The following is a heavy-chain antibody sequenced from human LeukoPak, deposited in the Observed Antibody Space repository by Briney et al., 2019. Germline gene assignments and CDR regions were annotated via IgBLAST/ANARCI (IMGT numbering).Heavy chain of an antibody. CDR1: GYTFPDYY. CDR3: AVAPGDY. CDR2: IKPNSDYT. Sequence: ASVQVSCQASGYTFPDYYIHWLRQAPGQGLEGMGWIKPNSDYTFYAQKLQGRVTLTRDTSISTVYMELTTLTSDDPALYYCAVAPGDYWGQGTLVSVSA. V-gene: IGHV1-2*02. D-gene: IGHD2-21*01. J-gene: IGHJ4*02.